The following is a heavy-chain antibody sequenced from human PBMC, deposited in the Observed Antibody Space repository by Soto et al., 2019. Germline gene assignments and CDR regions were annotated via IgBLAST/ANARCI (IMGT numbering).Heavy chain of an antibody. V-gene: IGHV3-30*18. J-gene: IGHJ4*02. CDR3: AKDLNTYYYGCDY. Sequence: GGSLRLSCAASGFTFSSYGMHWVRQAPGKGLEWVAVISYDGSNKYYADSVKGRFTISRDNSKNTLYLQMNSLRAEDTAVYYCAKDLNTYYYGCDYWGQGTLVTVSS. CDR2: ISYDGSNK. CDR1: GFTFSSYG. D-gene: IGHD3-10*01.